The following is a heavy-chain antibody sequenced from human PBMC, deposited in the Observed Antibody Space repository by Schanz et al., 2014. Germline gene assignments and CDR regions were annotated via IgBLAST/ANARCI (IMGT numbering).Heavy chain of an antibody. CDR3: ARGRGCTGGSCDSWFDL. V-gene: IGHV1-8*01. CDR1: GYTFTSYD. D-gene: IGHD2-15*01. J-gene: IGHJ5*02. Sequence: VQLVQSGAEVKRPGASVRVSCKASGYTFTSYDFNWVRQAPGQGLEWMGWMNPDSGNTGYAQKFQGRVTMTRNTSISTAYMELSSLRSEDTAVYYCARGRGCTGGSCDSWFDLWGQGTLVTVAS. CDR2: MNPDSGNT.